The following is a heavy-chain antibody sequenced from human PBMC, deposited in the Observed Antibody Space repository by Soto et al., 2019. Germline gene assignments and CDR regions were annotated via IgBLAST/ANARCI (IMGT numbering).Heavy chain of an antibody. CDR3: ATQEVGGSYVYTFDP. CDR1: GGSISSYY. D-gene: IGHD1-26*01. CDR2: IYYSGST. Sequence: SETLSLTCAVSGGSISSYYWSWIRQPPGKGLEWIGYIYYSGSTYYNPSLKSRVTISVDTSKNQFSLKLSSVTAADTAVYYCATQEVGGSYVYTFDPWGQGTLVTVSS. V-gene: IGHV4-59*08. J-gene: IGHJ5*02.